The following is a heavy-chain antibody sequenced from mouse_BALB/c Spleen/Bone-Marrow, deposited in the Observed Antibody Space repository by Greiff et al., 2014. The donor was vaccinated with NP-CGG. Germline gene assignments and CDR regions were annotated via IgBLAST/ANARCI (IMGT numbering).Heavy chain of an antibody. CDR1: GFSIKDTY. V-gene: IGHV14-3*02. CDR3: ALYYDYDVGY. CDR2: IDPANGNT. J-gene: IGHJ2*01. Sequence: EVKLVESGAELVKPGASVKLSCTASGFSIKDTYMHWVKQRPEQGLEWIGRIDPANGNTKYDPKFQGKATITADTSSNTAYLQLSSLTSEDTAVYYCALYYDYDVGYWGQGTTLTVSS. D-gene: IGHD2-4*01.